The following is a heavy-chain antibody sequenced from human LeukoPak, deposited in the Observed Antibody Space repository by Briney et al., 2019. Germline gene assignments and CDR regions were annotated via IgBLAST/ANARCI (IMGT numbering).Heavy chain of an antibody. Sequence: ASVKVSCKASGYTFTDHYIHWVRQAPGQGLEWMGWINPHSGGTNYVQKFQGRVTMTRDTSINTAYMELSRLKSDDTAVYYCARDAISRGMIDYWGQGTLVTVFS. CDR3: ARDAISRGMIDY. V-gene: IGHV1-2*02. CDR2: INPHSGGT. CDR1: GYTFTDHY. J-gene: IGHJ4*02. D-gene: IGHD3-10*01.